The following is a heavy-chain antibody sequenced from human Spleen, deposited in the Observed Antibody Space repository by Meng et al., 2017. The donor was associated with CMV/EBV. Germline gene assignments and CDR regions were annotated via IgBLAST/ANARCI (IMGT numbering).Heavy chain of an antibody. CDR2: IKEDGSEE. CDR3: ARDALSSGGDY. CDR1: GFTFSSYE. Sequence: GGSLRLSCAASGFTFSSYEMNWVRQAPGKGLEWVADIKEDGSEEYYVDSVKGRFTISRDNAKNSVYLLMSSLRAEDTAFYYCARDALSSGGDYWGQGALVTVSS. D-gene: IGHD6-19*01. J-gene: IGHJ4*02. V-gene: IGHV3-7*01.